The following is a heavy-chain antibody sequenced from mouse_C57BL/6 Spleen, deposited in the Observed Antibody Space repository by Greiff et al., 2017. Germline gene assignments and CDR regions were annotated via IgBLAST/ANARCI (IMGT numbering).Heavy chain of an antibody. D-gene: IGHD1-1*01. CDR2: IRNKANGYTT. J-gene: IGHJ2*01. Sequence: EVKLVESGGGLVQPGGSLSLSCAASGFTFTDYYMSWVRQPPGKALEWLGFIRNKANGYTTEYSASVKGRFTISRDNSQSILYLQMNALRAEDSATYYCARSYYYGSSYPYFDYWGQGTTLTVSS. CDR3: ARSYYYGSSYPYFDY. CDR1: GFTFTDYY. V-gene: IGHV7-3*01.